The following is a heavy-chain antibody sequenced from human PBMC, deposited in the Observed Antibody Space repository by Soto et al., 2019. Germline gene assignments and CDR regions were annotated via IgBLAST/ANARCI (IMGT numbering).Heavy chain of an antibody. CDR2: IYSGGST. D-gene: IGHD2-21*01. J-gene: IGHJ4*02. CDR1: GFTVSNSY. CDR3: ARGFQSSFGY. Sequence: PGGSLRLSCAASGFTVSNSYMSWVRQAPGKGLEWVSVIYSGGSTYYADSVKGRFTISRDSSKNTLYLQMNSLRADDTAVYYCARGFQSSFGYWGQGTQVTVSS. V-gene: IGHV3-53*01.